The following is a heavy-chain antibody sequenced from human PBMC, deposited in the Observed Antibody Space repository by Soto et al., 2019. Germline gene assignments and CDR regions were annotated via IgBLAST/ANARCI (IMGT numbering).Heavy chain of an antibody. CDR2: IIPIFGTA. J-gene: IGHJ4*02. CDR1: GYTFTSYA. V-gene: IGHV1-69*13. Sequence: QVQLVQSGAEVKKPGASVKVSCKASGYTFTSYAISWVRQAPGQGLEWMGGIIPIFGTANYAQKFQGRVTITADEYTSTAYMELSSLRSEDTAVYYCARDRDSSGYYYFDYWGQGTLVTVSS. D-gene: IGHD3-22*01. CDR3: ARDRDSSGYYYFDY.